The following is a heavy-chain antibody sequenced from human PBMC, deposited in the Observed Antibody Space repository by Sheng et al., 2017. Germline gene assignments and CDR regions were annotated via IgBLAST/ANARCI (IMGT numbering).Heavy chain of an antibody. D-gene: IGHD2-15*01. CDR2: IYHSGST. Sequence: QVQLQESGPGLVKPSETLSLTCAVSGYSISSGYYWGWIRQPPGKGLEWIGSIYHSGSTYYNPSLKSRVTISVDTSKNQFSLKLSSVTAADTAVYYCAREKAYCSGGSCYSDWFDPWGQGTLVTV. V-gene: IGHV4-38-2*02. CDR3: AREKAYCSGGSCYSDWFDP. CDR1: GYSISSGYY. J-gene: IGHJ5*02.